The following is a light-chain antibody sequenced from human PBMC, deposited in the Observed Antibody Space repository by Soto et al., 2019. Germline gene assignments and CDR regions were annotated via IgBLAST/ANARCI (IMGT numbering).Light chain of an antibody. Sequence: IVLTQSPGSLSLSPGDRAALSCRASQSVNRGYLAWYQHRPGQAPRLLIFGASTRAPGVPYRFSGNGSGTDFTLTITRLEPEDFGLSYCQQYAVSPETFGQGTKVEFK. CDR1: QSVNRGY. J-gene: IGKJ1*01. CDR2: GAS. V-gene: IGKV3-20*01. CDR3: QQYAVSPET.